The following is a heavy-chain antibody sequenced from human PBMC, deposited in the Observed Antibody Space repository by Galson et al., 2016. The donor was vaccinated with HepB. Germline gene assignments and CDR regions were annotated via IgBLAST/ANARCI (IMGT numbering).Heavy chain of an antibody. J-gene: IGHJ6*02. Sequence: SLRLSCAASGFTVSSNYMSWVRQAPGRGLEWVSVIYSGGSTYYADSVKGRFTISRDNSKNTLYLQMNSLRAEDTAVYYCARGGRDTAMDYYYYGMDVWSQGTTVTVSS. V-gene: IGHV3-66*01. D-gene: IGHD5-18*01. CDR2: IYSGGST. CDR3: ARGGRDTAMDYYYYGMDV. CDR1: GFTVSSNY.